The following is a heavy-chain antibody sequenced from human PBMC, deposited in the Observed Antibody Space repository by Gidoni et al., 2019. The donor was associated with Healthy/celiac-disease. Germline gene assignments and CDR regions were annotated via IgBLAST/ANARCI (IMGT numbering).Heavy chain of an antibody. CDR2: ISAYNGNT. CDR3: ARDLLMADIWFRELLTEDRTLFDY. D-gene: IGHD3-10*01. CDR1: GYTFTSYG. V-gene: IGHV1-18*01. Sequence: QVQLVQSGAEVKKPGASVKVSCKASGYTFTSYGISWVRHAPGQGLEWMGWISAYNGNTNYAQKLQGRVTMTTDTATSTAYMELRSLRSDDTAVYYCARDLLMADIWFRELLTEDRTLFDYWGQGTLVTVSS. J-gene: IGHJ4*02.